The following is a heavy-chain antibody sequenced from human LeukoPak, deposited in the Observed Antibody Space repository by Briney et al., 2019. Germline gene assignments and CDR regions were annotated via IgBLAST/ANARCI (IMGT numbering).Heavy chain of an antibody. CDR3: ARDLGYYDSSGIAFDI. D-gene: IGHD3-22*01. CDR1: GGSISSYY. CDR2: IYTSGST. V-gene: IGHV4-4*07. J-gene: IGHJ3*02. Sequence: SETLSLTCTVSGGSISSYYWSWIRQPAGKGLEWIGRIYTSGSTNYNPSLKSRVTMSVDTSKNQFSLKLSSATAADTAVYYCARDLGYYDSSGIAFDIWGQGTMVTVSS.